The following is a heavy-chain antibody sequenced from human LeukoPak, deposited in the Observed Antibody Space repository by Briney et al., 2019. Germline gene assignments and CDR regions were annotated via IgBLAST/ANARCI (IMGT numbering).Heavy chain of an antibody. Sequence: GGSLRLSCAASGFTFRSNWMNWVRQAPGEGLEWVAYVQPDGSAKIYADSVKGRFTISRDNAKDSVYLQMNSLRVEDTAVYYCARDFFGWSSLGHWGQGTLVTVSS. J-gene: IGHJ1*01. D-gene: IGHD6-19*01. CDR2: VQPDGSAK. CDR1: GFTFRSNW. CDR3: ARDFFGWSSLGH. V-gene: IGHV3-7*01.